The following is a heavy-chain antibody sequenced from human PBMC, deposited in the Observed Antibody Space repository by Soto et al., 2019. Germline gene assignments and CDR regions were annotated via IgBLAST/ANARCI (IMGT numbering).Heavy chain of an antibody. CDR2: ISGSGGST. J-gene: IGHJ4*02. D-gene: IGHD2-21*02. V-gene: IGHV3-23*01. CDR1: GFTFSSYA. Sequence: EVQLLESGGGLVQPGGSLRLSCAASGFTFSSYAMSWVRQAPGKGLEWVSAISGSGGSTYYADSVKGRFTISRDNSKTTRYLQMNSRRAEDTAVYYCAKDPTIVVVTAIQDYWGQGTLVTVSS. CDR3: AKDPTIVVVTAIQDY.